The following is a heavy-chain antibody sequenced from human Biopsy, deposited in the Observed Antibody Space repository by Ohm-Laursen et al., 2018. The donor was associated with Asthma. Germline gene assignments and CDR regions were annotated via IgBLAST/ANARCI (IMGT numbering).Heavy chain of an antibody. CDR1: GFRFSDYG. V-gene: IGHV3-23*01. D-gene: IGHD3-3*01. Sequence: SLRLSCTASGFRFSDYGMNWVRQAPGKGLEWVASISSGGGSRDYADSMEGRFTISRDNYNMVSLHMNYLRAEDTAIYYCARFSMCTRTACGPYYIYKMDVWGQGTTVTVSS. CDR3: ARFSMCTRTACGPYYIYKMDV. CDR2: ISSGGGSR. J-gene: IGHJ6*02.